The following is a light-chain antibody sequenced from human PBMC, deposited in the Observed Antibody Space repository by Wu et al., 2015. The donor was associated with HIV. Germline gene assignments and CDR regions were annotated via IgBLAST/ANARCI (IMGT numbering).Light chain of an antibody. CDR3: QQYGSSPPYS. CDR2: SAS. Sequence: EIVLTQSPATLSLSPGERATLSCRASQSISSSLAWYQQTPGQAPRLLIYSASSKATGIPDRFRGSGSGTDFTLTITRLEPEDFAVYYCQQYGSSPPYSFGQGTKLDIK. V-gene: IGKV3-20*01. J-gene: IGKJ2*03. CDR1: QSISSS.